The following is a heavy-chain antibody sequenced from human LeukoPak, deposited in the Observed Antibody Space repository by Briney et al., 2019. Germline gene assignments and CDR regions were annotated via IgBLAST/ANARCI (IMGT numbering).Heavy chain of an antibody. CDR3: TTDPCCGVVVAATSGGLASNWFDP. D-gene: IGHD2-15*01. CDR2: IKSKTDGGTT. Sequence: GGSLRLSCAASGFTFSNAWMSWVRQAPGKGLEWVGRIKSKTDGGTTDYAAPVKGRFTISRDDSKNTLYLQMNSLKTEDTAVYYCTTDPCCGVVVAATSGGLASNWFDPWGQGTLVTVSS. V-gene: IGHV3-15*01. J-gene: IGHJ5*02. CDR1: GFTFSNAW.